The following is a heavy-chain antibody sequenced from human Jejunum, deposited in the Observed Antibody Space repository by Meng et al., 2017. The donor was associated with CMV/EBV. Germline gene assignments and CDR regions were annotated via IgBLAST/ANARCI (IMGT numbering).Heavy chain of an antibody. CDR3: AREERGLEGGGSCPLDY. Sequence: TFSYYYMSWIRQAPGKGLEWVSYISSSGSTIYYADSVKGRSTISRDNAKNSLYLQMNSLRAEDTAVYYCAREERGLEGGGSCPLDYWGQGTLVTVSS. CDR1: TFSYYY. V-gene: IGHV3-11*01. CDR2: ISSSGSTI. D-gene: IGHD2-15*01. J-gene: IGHJ4*02.